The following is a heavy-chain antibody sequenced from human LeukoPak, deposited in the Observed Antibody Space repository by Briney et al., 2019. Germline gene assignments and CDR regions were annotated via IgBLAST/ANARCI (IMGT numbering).Heavy chain of an antibody. Sequence: PGGSLRLSCAASGVTLGNYAMSWVRQTPGKGLEWVSVTSGSGKITSHAESVKGRFTISRDNAKNTLFLQMNSLRAEDTAVYYCARYLDTAMVMDVWGKGTTVTVSS. CDR1: GVTLGNYA. J-gene: IGHJ6*03. D-gene: IGHD5-18*01. V-gene: IGHV3-23*01. CDR2: TSGSGKIT. CDR3: ARYLDTAMVMDV.